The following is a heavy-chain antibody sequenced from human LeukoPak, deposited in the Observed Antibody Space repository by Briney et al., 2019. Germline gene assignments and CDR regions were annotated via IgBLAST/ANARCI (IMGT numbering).Heavy chain of an antibody. V-gene: IGHV3-74*01. CDR3: ASRPAVAGIGG. D-gene: IGHD6-19*01. CDR2: INSDGSST. J-gene: IGHJ4*02. CDR1: GFTFSSYW. Sequence: GGSLRLSCAASGFTFSSYWMHWVRQAPGKGLVWVSRINSDGSSTSYADSVKGRFTISRDNAKNTLYLQMNSLRAEDTAVYYCASRPAVAGIGGWGQGTLVTVSP.